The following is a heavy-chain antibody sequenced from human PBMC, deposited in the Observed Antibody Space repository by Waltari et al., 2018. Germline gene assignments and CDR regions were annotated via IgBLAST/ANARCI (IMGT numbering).Heavy chain of an antibody. Sequence: EVQLVESGGGLVQPGGSRRLSCAASGLTFLHYSMNWVRQAPGKGLEWISYVSGDSGYIYYADSVRGRFTISRDNAQNSMYLQMNNLRADDTAVYYCAGIRRGFWFFDLWGRGTLVTVSS. V-gene: IGHV3-48*04. CDR2: VSGDSGYI. CDR3: AGIRRGFWFFDL. J-gene: IGHJ2*01. CDR1: GLTFLHYS. D-gene: IGHD3-10*01.